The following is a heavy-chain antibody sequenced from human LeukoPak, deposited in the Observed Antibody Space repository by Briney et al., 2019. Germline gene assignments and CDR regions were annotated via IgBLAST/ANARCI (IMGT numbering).Heavy chain of an antibody. CDR2: ISNDGTKA. CDR3: AKAEGGSTSWYDFYDYGMDV. Sequence: GGSLRLSCAASGFTFNRYAMHWVRQAPGKGLEWVAVISNDGTKAYSVDSVKGRFTISRDNSKNTLYLTMSSLRAEDTAVYYCAKAEGGSTSWYDFYDYGMDVWGKGTTVTVSS. D-gene: IGHD2/OR15-2a*01. J-gene: IGHJ6*04. CDR1: GFTFNRYA. V-gene: IGHV3-30*18.